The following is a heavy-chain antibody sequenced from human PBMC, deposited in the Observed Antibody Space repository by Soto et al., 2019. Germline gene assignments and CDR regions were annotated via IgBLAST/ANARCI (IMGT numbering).Heavy chain of an antibody. CDR1: GYTFTSYA. D-gene: IGHD3-16*01. CDR3: AREGGGADYDY. J-gene: IGHJ4*02. V-gene: IGHV1-3*05. Sequence: QVQLVQSGAEEKKPGASVKVSCKASGYTFTSYAMHWVRQAPGQRLEWMGWINAGNGNTKYSQKFQGRVTITRDTTGRTGYMELSSLRSEDTAVYYCAREGGGADYDYWGQGTLVTVSS. CDR2: INAGNGNT.